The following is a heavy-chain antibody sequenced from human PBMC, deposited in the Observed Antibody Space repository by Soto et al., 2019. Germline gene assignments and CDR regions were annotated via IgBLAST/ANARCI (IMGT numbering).Heavy chain of an antibody. V-gene: IGHV3-7*01. D-gene: IGHD3-3*01. CDR3: ARVSGADFWSGYSSNWFDP. Sequence: GGSLRLSCAASGFTFSSYWMSWVRQAPGKGLEWVANIKQDGSEKYYVDSVKGRFTISRDNAKNSLYLQMNSLRAEDTAVYYCARVSGADFWSGYSSNWFDPWGQGTLVTVSS. CDR1: GFTFSSYW. J-gene: IGHJ5*02. CDR2: IKQDGSEK.